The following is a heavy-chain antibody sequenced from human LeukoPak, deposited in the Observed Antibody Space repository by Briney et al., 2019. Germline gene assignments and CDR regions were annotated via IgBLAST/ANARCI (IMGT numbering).Heavy chain of an antibody. Sequence: SETLSLTCAVYGGSFSGYYWSWIRQPPGKGLEWIGEINHSGSTNYNPSLKSRVTISVDTSKNQFSLKLSSVTAADTAVYYCARGLFFYYGSGSYYSPVDYWGQGTLVTVSS. J-gene: IGHJ4*02. CDR2: INHSGST. D-gene: IGHD3-10*01. CDR3: ARGLFFYYGSGSYYSPVDY. CDR1: GGSFSGYY. V-gene: IGHV4-34*01.